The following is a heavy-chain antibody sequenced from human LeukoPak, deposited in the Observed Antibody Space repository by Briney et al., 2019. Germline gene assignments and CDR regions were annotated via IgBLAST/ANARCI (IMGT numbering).Heavy chain of an antibody. V-gene: IGHV1-69*04. CDR3: ARAYSSSWDKTYNWFDP. J-gene: IGHJ5*02. CDR2: IILIFGIA. CDR1: GGTFSSYA. D-gene: IGHD6-13*01. Sequence: SVKVSCKASGGTFSSYAISWVRQAPGQGLEWMGRIILIFGIANYAQKFQGRVTITADKSTSTAYMELSSLRSEDTAVYYCARAYSSSWDKTYNWFDPWGQGTLVTVSS.